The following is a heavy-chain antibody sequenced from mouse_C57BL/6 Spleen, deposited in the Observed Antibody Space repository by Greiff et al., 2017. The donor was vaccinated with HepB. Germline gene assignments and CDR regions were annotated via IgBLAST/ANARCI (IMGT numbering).Heavy chain of an antibody. D-gene: IGHD1-1*01. CDR1: GYAFSSSW. V-gene: IGHV1-82*01. Sequence: QVQLQQSGPELVKPGASVKISCKASGYAFSSSWMNWVKQRPGKGLEWIGRIYPGDGDTNYNGKFKGKATLTADKSSSTAYMQLSSLTSEDSAVYFCARGIYYYGSSYDYFDYWGQGTTLTVSS. CDR3: ARGIYYYGSSYDYFDY. J-gene: IGHJ2*01. CDR2: IYPGDGDT.